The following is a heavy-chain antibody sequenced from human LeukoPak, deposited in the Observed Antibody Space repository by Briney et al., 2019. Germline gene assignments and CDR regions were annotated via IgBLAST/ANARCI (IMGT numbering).Heavy chain of an antibody. D-gene: IGHD1-14*01. V-gene: IGHV1-2*02. Sequence: ASVKVSCKASGYSFTGFYMHWVRQAPGQGLEWLGWINPNSGGTTYAQKFQGRVTMTRDTSISTAYMELSRLRSDDTAVYYCATREKGTPGYYYYMDVWGKGTTVTVSS. CDR2: INPNSGGT. CDR1: GYSFTGFY. J-gene: IGHJ6*03. CDR3: ATREKGTPGYYYYMDV.